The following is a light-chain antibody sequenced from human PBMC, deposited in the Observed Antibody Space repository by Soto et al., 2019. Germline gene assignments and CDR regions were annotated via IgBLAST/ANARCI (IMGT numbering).Light chain of an antibody. Sequence: DIQMTQSPSSLSASVGDRVTITCRASQGISNYLAWYQQKPGKVPKLLIYAASTLQSGVPSRFSGSGSGTDSTITISSLQPEDVATYYCQKYNSAPWTFGQGTKVEIK. CDR3: QKYNSAPWT. CDR2: AAS. J-gene: IGKJ1*01. CDR1: QGISNY. V-gene: IGKV1-27*01.